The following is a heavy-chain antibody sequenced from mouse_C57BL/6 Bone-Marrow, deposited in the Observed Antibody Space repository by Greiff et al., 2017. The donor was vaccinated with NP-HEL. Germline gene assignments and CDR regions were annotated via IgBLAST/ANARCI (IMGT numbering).Heavy chain of an antibody. Sequence: EVKLMESEGGLVQPGSSMKLSCTASGFTFSDYYMAWVRQVPEKGLEWVANINYDGSSTYYLDSLKSRFIISRDNAKNILYLQMSSLKSEDTATYYCARDRGSNYGWAMDYWGQGTSVTVSS. J-gene: IGHJ4*01. V-gene: IGHV5-16*01. CDR3: ARDRGSNYGWAMDY. CDR1: GFTFSDYY. D-gene: IGHD2-5*01. CDR2: INYDGSST.